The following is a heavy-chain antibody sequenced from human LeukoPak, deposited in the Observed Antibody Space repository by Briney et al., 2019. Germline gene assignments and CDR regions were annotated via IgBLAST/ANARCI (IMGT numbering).Heavy chain of an antibody. V-gene: IGHV3-74*01. CDR3: ARVLSLGGPNWYFDL. CDR2: VNTDGSTT. D-gene: IGHD3-16*01. J-gene: IGHJ2*01. CDR1: GFTFSSYW. Sequence: GGSLRLSCAASGFTFSSYWMHWVRQAPAKGLVWVSRVNTDGSTTNYADSVKGRFTISRDNAKNTLYLQMNSLRAEDTAVYYCARVLSLGGPNWYFDLWGRGTLVTVSS.